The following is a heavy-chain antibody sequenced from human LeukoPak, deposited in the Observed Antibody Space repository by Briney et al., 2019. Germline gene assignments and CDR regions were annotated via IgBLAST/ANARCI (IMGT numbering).Heavy chain of an antibody. CDR2: IYYSGST. V-gene: IGHV4-59*12. CDR3: ARERGIVGATRYFDY. J-gene: IGHJ4*02. CDR1: GGSISSYY. D-gene: IGHD1-26*01. Sequence: SETLSLTCTVSGGSISSYYWSWIRQPPGKGLEWIGYIYYSGSTNYNPSLKSRVTISVDTSKNQFSLKLSSVTAADTAVYYCARERGIVGATRYFDYWGQGTLVTVSS.